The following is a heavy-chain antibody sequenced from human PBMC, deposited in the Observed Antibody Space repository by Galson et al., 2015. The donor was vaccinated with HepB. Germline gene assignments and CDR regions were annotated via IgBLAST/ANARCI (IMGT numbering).Heavy chain of an antibody. Sequence: SVKVSCKASGGTFSSYAISWVRQAPGQGLEWMGRIIPILGIANYAQKFQGGVTITADKSTSTAYMELSSLRSEDTAVYYCARDCSGGSCYKHYYYYGMDVWGQGTTVTVSS. J-gene: IGHJ6*02. D-gene: IGHD2-15*01. CDR2: IIPILGIA. CDR3: ARDCSGGSCYKHYYYYGMDV. CDR1: GGTFSSYA. V-gene: IGHV1-69*04.